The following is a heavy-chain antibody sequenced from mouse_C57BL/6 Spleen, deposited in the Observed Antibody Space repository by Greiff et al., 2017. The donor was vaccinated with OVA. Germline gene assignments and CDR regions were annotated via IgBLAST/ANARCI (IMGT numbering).Heavy chain of an antibody. Sequence: EVKLMESGGGLVKPGGSLKLSCAASGFTFSSYAMSWVRQTPEKRLEWVATISDGGSYTYYPDNVKGRFTISRDNAKNNPYLQMSHLKSEDTAMYYCARDKGDYAMDYWGQGTSVTVSS. CDR3: ARDKGDYAMDY. J-gene: IGHJ4*01. CDR2: ISDGGSYT. CDR1: GFTFSSYA. V-gene: IGHV5-4*01.